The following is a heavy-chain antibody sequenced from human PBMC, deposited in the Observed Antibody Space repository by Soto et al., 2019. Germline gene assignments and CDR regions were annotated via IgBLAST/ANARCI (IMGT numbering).Heavy chain of an antibody. J-gene: IGHJ4*02. CDR2: VYNDGDTT. D-gene: IGHD2-15*01. Sequence: EVQLVESGGGLVQPGGSLRLSCAASGLTFRTYWVIWVRQAPGKGLVWVSRVYNDGDTTRHAASVTGRFTISRDNAKNTVYLQMSGLRVEDKAMYYCEIRPGYSTGGDYWGQGTLVTVSS. CDR3: EIRPGYSTGGDY. CDR1: GLTFRTYW. V-gene: IGHV3-74*01.